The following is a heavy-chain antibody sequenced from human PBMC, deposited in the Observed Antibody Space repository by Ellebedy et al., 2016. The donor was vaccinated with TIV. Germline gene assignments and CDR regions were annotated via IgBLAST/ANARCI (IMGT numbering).Heavy chain of an antibody. V-gene: IGHV3-7*01. Sequence: GESLKISCAASAFTFSYYWMGWVRQAPGKGLQWVASISHDGSAKYYVDSVKGRFTISRENAKNALFLQMDGLRVDDSAVYYCVGFGVFNLWGQGAPVTVSS. J-gene: IGHJ5*02. D-gene: IGHD3-3*01. CDR1: AFTFSYYW. CDR2: ISHDGSAK. CDR3: VGFGVFNL.